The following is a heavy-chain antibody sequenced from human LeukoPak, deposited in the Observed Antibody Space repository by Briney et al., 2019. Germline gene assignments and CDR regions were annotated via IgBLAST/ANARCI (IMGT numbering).Heavy chain of an antibody. CDR2: ISSAGGIPT. V-gene: IGHV3-23*01. CDR1: GFTFSSYA. CDR3: AKLPHSRGGSYSDY. D-gene: IGHD3-10*01. Sequence: GGSLRLSCAASGFTFSSYAISWARQAPGKGLEWVSTISSAGGIPTYYADSVKGRFTTSRDNSKNTVYLQMNNLRAEDTAVYYCAKLPHSRGGSYSDYWGQGTLVTVSS. J-gene: IGHJ4*02.